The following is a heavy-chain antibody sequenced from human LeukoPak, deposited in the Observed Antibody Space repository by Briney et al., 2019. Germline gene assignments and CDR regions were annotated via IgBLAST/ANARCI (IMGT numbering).Heavy chain of an antibody. D-gene: IGHD3-10*01. CDR3: ASALWSGAKVFDS. CDR2: IYYSGYT. Sequence: SETLSLTCTVSGDSISSYYWNWIRQPPGKGLEWIGNIYYSGYTNYNPSLKSRVTISVDTSKNQFSLKLTSVIAADTAVYYCASALWSGAKVFDSWGQGTLVTVSS. CDR1: GDSISSYY. J-gene: IGHJ4*02. V-gene: IGHV4-59*08.